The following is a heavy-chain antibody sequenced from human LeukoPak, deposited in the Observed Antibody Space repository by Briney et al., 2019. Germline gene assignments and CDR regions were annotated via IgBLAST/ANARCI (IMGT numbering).Heavy chain of an antibody. CDR1: GFTFSGYS. V-gene: IGHV3-21*01. CDR2: ISSSSSYI. CDR3: ARTLGGYSYGYVGYYFDY. Sequence: GGSLRLSCAASGFTFSGYSVNWVRQAPGKGLEWVSSISSSSSYIYYADSVKGRFTISRDNAKNSLYLQMNSLRAEDTAVYYCARTLGGYSYGYVGYYFDYWGQGTLVTVSS. D-gene: IGHD5-18*01. J-gene: IGHJ4*02.